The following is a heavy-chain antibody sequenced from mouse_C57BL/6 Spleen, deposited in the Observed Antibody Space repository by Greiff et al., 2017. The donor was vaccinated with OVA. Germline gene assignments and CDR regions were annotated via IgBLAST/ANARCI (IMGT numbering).Heavy chain of an antibody. CDR2: IYPRDGST. V-gene: IGHV1-85*01. Sequence: VHLVESGPELVKPGASVKLSCKASGYTFTSYDINWVKQRPGQGLEWIGWIYPRDGSTKYNEKFKGKATLTVDTSSSTAYMELHSLTSEDSAVYFCARSYDGYHDPLDYWGQGTTLTVSS. J-gene: IGHJ2*01. CDR3: ARSYDGYHDPLDY. CDR1: GYTFTSYD. D-gene: IGHD2-3*01.